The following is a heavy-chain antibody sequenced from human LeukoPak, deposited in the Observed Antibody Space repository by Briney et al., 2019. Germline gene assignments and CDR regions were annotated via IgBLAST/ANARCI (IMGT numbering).Heavy chain of an antibody. CDR1: GFTFSISA. D-gene: IGHD4-23*01. V-gene: IGHV3-30*02. J-gene: IGHJ3*02. Sequence: GGSLRLSCSASGFTFSISAMHWVRQAPGKGLEWVAAIWDDGSEKYYGDSVRGRFTISRDNSKNTLYLQMNSLRAEDTAVYYCAKDYGGNTYDTFDIWGQGTMVAVSS. CDR3: AKDYGGNTYDTFDI. CDR2: IWDDGSEK.